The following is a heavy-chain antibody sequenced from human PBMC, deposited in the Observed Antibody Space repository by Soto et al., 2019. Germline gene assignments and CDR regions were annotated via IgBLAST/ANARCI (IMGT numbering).Heavy chain of an antibody. CDR2: IIPIFGTA. Sequence: QVQLVQSGAEVKKPGSSVKVSCKASGGTFSSYAISWVRQAPGQGLEWMGGIIPIFGTANYAQKFQGRVTITADESTSTAYMELSSLRSEDTAVYYCARVKDMSDTAMFTSYYYYYGMDVWGQGTTVTVSS. J-gene: IGHJ6*02. D-gene: IGHD5-18*01. CDR3: ARVKDMSDTAMFTSYYYYYGMDV. CDR1: GGTFSSYA. V-gene: IGHV1-69*01.